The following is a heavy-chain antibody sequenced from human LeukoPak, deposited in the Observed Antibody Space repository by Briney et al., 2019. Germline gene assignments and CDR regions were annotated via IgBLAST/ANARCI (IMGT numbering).Heavy chain of an antibody. Sequence: GGSLRLSCAASGFTFSSYSMNWVRQAPGKGLEWVSSISSSSSYIYYADSVKGRFTISRGNAKNSLYLQMNSLRAEDTAVYYCARDRYDYVWGSYRPNAFDIWGQGTMVTVSS. J-gene: IGHJ3*02. V-gene: IGHV3-21*01. CDR3: ARDRYDYVWGSYRPNAFDI. CDR2: ISSSSSYI. CDR1: GFTFSSYS. D-gene: IGHD3-16*02.